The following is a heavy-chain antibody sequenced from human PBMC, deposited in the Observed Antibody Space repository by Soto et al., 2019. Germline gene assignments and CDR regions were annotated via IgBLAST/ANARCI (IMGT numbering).Heavy chain of an antibody. D-gene: IGHD5-18*01. V-gene: IGHV4-34*09. Sequence: PSETLSLTCAVYGGSFSGYYWSWIRQPPGKGLEWIGEINHSGSTNYNPSLKSRLTISVDTSKNQFSLQLTSVIAADTALYYCARESYSFGRAFDIWGHGTLVTVSS. CDR1: GGSFSGYY. CDR3: ARESYSFGRAFDI. J-gene: IGHJ4*01. CDR2: INHSGST.